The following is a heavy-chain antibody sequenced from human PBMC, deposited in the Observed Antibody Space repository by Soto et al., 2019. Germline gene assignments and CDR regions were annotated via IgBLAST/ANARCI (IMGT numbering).Heavy chain of an antibody. CDR2: IYYSGST. Sequence: SETLSLTCTVSGGSISSSSYYWGWIRQPPGKGLEWIGSIYYSGSTYYNPSLKSRVTISVDTSKNQFSLKLSSVTAADTAVYYCARRINYYDSSGYYSVSYFGYWGQGTLVTVSS. CDR1: GGSISSSSYY. J-gene: IGHJ4*02. CDR3: ARRINYYDSSGYYSVSYFGY. D-gene: IGHD3-22*01. V-gene: IGHV4-39*01.